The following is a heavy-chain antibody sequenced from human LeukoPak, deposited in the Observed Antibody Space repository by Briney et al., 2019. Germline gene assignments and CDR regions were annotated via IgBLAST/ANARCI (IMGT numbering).Heavy chain of an antibody. CDR3: ATDLSGSIDY. Sequence: GGSLRLSCAASGFTFSDYWMHWVRQVPGRGLMGISLVDNYGNPKFYADSVKGRFTISRDNAKNTLYLQMDSLRAEDTAVYYCATDLSGSIDYWGRGTLVTVSS. V-gene: IGHV3-74*01. J-gene: IGHJ4*02. CDR1: GFTFSDYW. D-gene: IGHD3-10*01. CDR2: VDNYGNPK.